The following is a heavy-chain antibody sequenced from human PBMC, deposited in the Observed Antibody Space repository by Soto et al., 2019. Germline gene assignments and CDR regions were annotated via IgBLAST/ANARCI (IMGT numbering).Heavy chain of an antibody. CDR2: IVVGSGNT. J-gene: IGHJ6*03. Sequence: GASVKVSCKASGFTFTISAVQWARQARGQRLEWIGWIVVGSGNTNYAQKFQGWVTMTRNTSISTAYMELSSLRSEDTAVYYCARESSDIVVVPAAGNYYYYYYMDVWGKGTTVTVSS. CDR3: ARESSDIVVVPAAGNYYYYYYMDV. D-gene: IGHD2-2*01. CDR1: GFTFTISA. V-gene: IGHV1-58*01.